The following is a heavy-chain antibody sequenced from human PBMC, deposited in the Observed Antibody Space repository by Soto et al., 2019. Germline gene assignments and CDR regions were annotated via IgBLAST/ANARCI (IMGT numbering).Heavy chain of an antibody. CDR3: ARGRTGLFCSRNKCPCNWFDP. Sequence: SETLSLTCALSGGFLSSGYSSWSWIRQPPGRGLEWIGHLYHGGTTFYNPSLKSQVAISEDRSKNQFSLNRSSVTAADTAVYYCARGRTGLFCSRNKCPCNWFDPWGQGTLVTVSS. D-gene: IGHD2-2*01. J-gene: IGHJ5*02. CDR2: LYHGGTT. V-gene: IGHV4-30-2*01. CDR1: GGFLSSGYSS.